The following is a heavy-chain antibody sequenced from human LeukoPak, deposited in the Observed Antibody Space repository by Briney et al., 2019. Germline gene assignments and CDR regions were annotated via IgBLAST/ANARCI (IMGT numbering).Heavy chain of an antibody. J-gene: IGHJ4*02. Sequence: GGSLRLSCAASGFTLSSYSMDWVRQAPGKGLEWVSSISGSGGSTYCADSVKGRFTISRDNSKNTLYVQMNSLRAEDTAVYYCAKDLYGSGSYLGMWFYWGQGTLVTVSS. CDR1: GFTLSSYS. CDR2: ISGSGGST. V-gene: IGHV3-23*01. CDR3: AKDLYGSGSYLGMWFY. D-gene: IGHD3-10*01.